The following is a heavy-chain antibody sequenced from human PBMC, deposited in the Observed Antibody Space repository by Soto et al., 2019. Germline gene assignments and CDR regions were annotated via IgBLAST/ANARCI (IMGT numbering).Heavy chain of an antibody. V-gene: IGHV3-23*01. CDR2: ISGSGGST. CDR1: GFTFSSHV. Sequence: GGSLRLSCAASGFTFSSHVMTWVRQAPGKGLEWVAAISGSGGSTSYADSVKGRFTISRDNAKNTLYLQMNSLRAEDTAVYYCASTYGVASSNPDGNDAFDIWGQGTMVTVSS. J-gene: IGHJ3*02. D-gene: IGHD3-3*01. CDR3: ASTYGVASSNPDGNDAFDI.